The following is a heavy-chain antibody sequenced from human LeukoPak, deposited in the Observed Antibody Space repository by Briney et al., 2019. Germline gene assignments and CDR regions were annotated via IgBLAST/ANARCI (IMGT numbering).Heavy chain of an antibody. CDR2: ISGYNGHT. D-gene: IGHD2-15*01. J-gene: IGHJ3*02. CDR3: ARAFRTVVSPPDAFDI. V-gene: IGHV1-18*01. CDR1: GYIFTSYG. Sequence: ASVKVSCKASGYIFTSYGISWVRQAPGQGLAWLGWISGYNGHTKYAQKLQDRVTMTTDTSTSTAYMELRSLRSDDTAVYYCARAFRTVVSPPDAFDIWGQGTMVTVPS.